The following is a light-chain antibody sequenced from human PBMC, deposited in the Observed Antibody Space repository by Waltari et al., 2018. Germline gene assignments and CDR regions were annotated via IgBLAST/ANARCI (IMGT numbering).Light chain of an antibody. J-gene: IGKJ5*01. CDR3: QQSLSTPIT. CDR1: QSISSY. V-gene: IGKV1-39*01. CDR2: AAS. Sequence: DIQMTQSPASLSASVGDRVTITCRASQSISSYLNWYQQKPGKAPNLLIYAASSLQSGVPSRFSGNQSGTDFSLTISSLQPEDFATYYCQQSLSTPITFGQGTRLDIK.